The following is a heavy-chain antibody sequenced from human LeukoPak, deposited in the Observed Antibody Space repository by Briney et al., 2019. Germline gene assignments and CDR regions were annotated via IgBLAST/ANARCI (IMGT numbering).Heavy chain of an antibody. CDR1: GFTFSSYW. Sequence: PGGSLRLSCAASGFTFSSYWMSWVRQAPGKGLEWVANIKQDGSETRYVDSVKGRFTISRDNSKNTLYLQMNSLRAEDTAVYYCARVDYGDYEGRGAFDIWGQGTMVTVSS. CDR3: ARVDYGDYEGRGAFDI. J-gene: IGHJ3*02. D-gene: IGHD4-17*01. V-gene: IGHV3-7*01. CDR2: IKQDGSET.